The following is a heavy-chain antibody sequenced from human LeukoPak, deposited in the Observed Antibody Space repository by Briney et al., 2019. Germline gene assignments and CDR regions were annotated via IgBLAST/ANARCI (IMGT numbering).Heavy chain of an antibody. CDR3: ARVPLWRILDTAMDGPYYFDY. CDR1: GGTFSSYA. Sequence: ASVKVSCKASGGTFSSYAISWVRQAPGQGLEWMGRIIPILGIANYAQKFQGRVTITADKSTSTAYMELSSLRSEDTAVYYCARVPLWRILDTAMDGPYYFDYWGQGTLVTVSS. V-gene: IGHV1-69*04. J-gene: IGHJ4*02. D-gene: IGHD5-18*01. CDR2: IIPILGIA.